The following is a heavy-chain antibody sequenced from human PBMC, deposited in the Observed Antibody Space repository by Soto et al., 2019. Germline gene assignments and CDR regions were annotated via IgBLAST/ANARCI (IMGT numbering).Heavy chain of an antibody. CDR3: ARARESFDRSGFFYEVADFDL. Sequence: QVQLQEAGPGLVKTSETLSLTCTVSGASVTSGRYYWTWIRQPPGEGLEWLGYISFSGSSIYSPCGKSRRTLSVDTSKNEISLSLNAVTAADTAVYYCARARESFDRSGFFYEVADFDLWGPGTLVTVSS. J-gene: IGHJ4*02. V-gene: IGHV4-61*01. CDR1: GASVTSGRYY. D-gene: IGHD6-19*01. CDR2: ISFSGSS.